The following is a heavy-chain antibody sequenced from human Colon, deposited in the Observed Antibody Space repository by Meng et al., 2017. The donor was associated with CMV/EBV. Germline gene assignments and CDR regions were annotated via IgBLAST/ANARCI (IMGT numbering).Heavy chain of an antibody. D-gene: IGHD6-19*01. CDR3: AKDPGSSGWSVEY. V-gene: IGHV3-23*01. Sequence: EVQLLESGGGLVQPGGSLRLSCEGSGFTFSNYAMSWVRQAPGKGLEWIATISGSTITTYYADSLKGRFTISRDNSKNTLYLQMNSLRAEDTAVYYCAKDPGSSGWSVEYWDQGTLVTVSS. CDR1: GFTFSNYA. CDR2: ISGSTITT. J-gene: IGHJ4*02.